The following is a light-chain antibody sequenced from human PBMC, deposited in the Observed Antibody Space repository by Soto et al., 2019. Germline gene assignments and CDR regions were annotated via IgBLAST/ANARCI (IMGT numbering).Light chain of an antibody. CDR3: QQYNSISPT. V-gene: IGKV1-5*03. Sequence: DIQMTQSPSTLSASVGDRVTITCRATQSISSWLAWYQQKPGKAPKLLIYMTSSLESGVPSRFSGSGSGTEFTLTISSLQPDDFATYYCQQYNSISPTFGQGTKVEIK. J-gene: IGKJ1*01. CDR1: QSISSW. CDR2: MTS.